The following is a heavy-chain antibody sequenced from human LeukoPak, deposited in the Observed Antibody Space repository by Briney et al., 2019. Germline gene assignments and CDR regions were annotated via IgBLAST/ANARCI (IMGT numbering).Heavy chain of an antibody. CDR2: INHSGST. CDR3: ACAKRDFWSGYSARTKNWFDP. Sequence: SETLSLTCAVYGGSFSSHYWSWIRQPPGKGLEWIGEINHSGSTNYNPSLKSRVTISVDTSKNQFSLKLSSVTAADTAVYYCACAKRDFWSGYSARTKNWFDPWGQGTLVTVSS. V-gene: IGHV4-34*01. D-gene: IGHD3-3*01. CDR1: GGSFSSHY. J-gene: IGHJ5*02.